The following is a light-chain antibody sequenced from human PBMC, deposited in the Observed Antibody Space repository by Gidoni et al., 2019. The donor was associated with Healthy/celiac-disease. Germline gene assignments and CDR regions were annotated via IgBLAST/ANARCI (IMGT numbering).Light chain of an antibody. V-gene: IGKV3-11*01. Sequence: EIVLTQSPATLSLSPGERPTLACRASQSFSSYLAWYQQKPGQAPRLLIYDASNRATGIPARFSGSGSGTDFTLTISSLEPEDFAVYYCQQRSNWPTFGQGTKVEIK. CDR1: QSFSSY. CDR3: QQRSNWPT. J-gene: IGKJ1*01. CDR2: DAS.